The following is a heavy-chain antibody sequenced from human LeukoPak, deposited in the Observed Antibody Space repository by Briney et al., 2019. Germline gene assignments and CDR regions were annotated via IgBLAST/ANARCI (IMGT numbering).Heavy chain of an antibody. V-gene: IGHV3-30*18. Sequence: GRSPRLSCTASGFTFSIYGMHWVRQAPGKGLEWVAVISYDGSNKYYADSVKGRFTISRDNSKNTLYLQMNSLRAEDTAVYYCAKGPDSSGYYYYVDYWGRGTLVTVSS. CDR1: GFTFSIYG. D-gene: IGHD3-22*01. CDR2: ISYDGSNK. CDR3: AKGPDSSGYYYYVDY. J-gene: IGHJ4*02.